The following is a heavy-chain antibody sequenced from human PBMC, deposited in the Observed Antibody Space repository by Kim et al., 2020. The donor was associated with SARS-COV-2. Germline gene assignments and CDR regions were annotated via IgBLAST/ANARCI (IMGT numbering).Heavy chain of an antibody. D-gene: IGHD3-10*01. CDR3: ARGPGGLLWFGDLVGGDY. Sequence: GGSLRLSCAASGFTFSSYWMSWVRQAPGKGLEWVANIKQDGSEKYYVDSVKGRFTISRDNAKNSLYLQMNSLRAEDTAVYYCARGPGGLLWFGDLVGGDYWGQGTLVTVSS. CDR1: GFTFSSYW. CDR2: IKQDGSEK. J-gene: IGHJ4*02. V-gene: IGHV3-7*01.